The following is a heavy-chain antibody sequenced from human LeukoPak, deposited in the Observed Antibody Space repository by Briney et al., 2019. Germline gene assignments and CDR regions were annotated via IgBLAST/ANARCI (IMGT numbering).Heavy chain of an antibody. CDR1: GFTFSSYG. V-gene: IGHV3-30*18. J-gene: IGHJ4*02. Sequence: GRSLRLSCAASGFTFSSYGMHWVRQAPGKGLEWVAVISYDGSNKYYADSVKGRFTISRDSSKNTLYLQMNSLRAEDTAVYYCAKVSIQTYFDYWGQGTLVTVSS. D-gene: IGHD1-1*01. CDR2: ISYDGSNK. CDR3: AKVSIQTYFDY.